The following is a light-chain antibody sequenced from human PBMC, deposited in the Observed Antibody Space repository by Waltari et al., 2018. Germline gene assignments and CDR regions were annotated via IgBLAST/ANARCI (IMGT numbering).Light chain of an antibody. CDR3: QQHDSFPLT. CDR1: LVISRD. J-gene: IGKJ4*01. V-gene: IGKV1-13*02. Sequence: IQMTQSPSSLSASVGDRVSMTCRASLVISRDLAWYQQKPGKPPKLLINKASAVQSGVPSRFSGSGSGTDFTLTISSLQPEDFATYYCQQHDSFPLTFGGGTKVEIK. CDR2: KAS.